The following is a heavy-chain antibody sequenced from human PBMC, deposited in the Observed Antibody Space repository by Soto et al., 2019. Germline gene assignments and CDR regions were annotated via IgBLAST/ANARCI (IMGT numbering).Heavy chain of an antibody. J-gene: IGHJ4*02. Sequence: QEQLVQSGAEVKKSGSSVKVSCKDTGGLFSSYAVSWVRQAPGQGLEWMGGIIPVFDTVYYAQKFQGRVTSTADESTNTAYMELSSLRSEDTAMYYCARGGSGYVWFNEVWGQGTLVTVSS. CDR3: ARGGSGYVWFNEV. V-gene: IGHV1-69*01. CDR1: GGLFSSYA. D-gene: IGHD3-22*01. CDR2: IIPVFDTV.